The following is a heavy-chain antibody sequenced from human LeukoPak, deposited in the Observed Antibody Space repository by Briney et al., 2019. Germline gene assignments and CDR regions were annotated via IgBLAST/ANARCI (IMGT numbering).Heavy chain of an antibody. Sequence: PGGSLRLSSAASGFTFSNYWMTWVRQAPGKGLEWVAHIKEDGGEKHYVDPVKGRFTISRDNAKNSLYLQMNSLRAEDTAMYYCVRDRGYCSGGTCYALWDYWGQGTLVTVSS. CDR3: VRDRGYCSGGTCYALWDY. J-gene: IGHJ4*02. D-gene: IGHD2-15*01. CDR2: IKEDGGEK. CDR1: GFTFSNYW. V-gene: IGHV3-7*01.